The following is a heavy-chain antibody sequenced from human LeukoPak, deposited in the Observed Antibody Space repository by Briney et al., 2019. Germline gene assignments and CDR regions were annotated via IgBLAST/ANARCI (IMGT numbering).Heavy chain of an antibody. V-gene: IGHV3-7*01. CDR1: GFTFSSYW. CDR2: IKQDGSEK. Sequence: GGSLRLSCAASGFTFSSYWMSWVRQAPGKGLEWVANIKQDGSEKYYVDSVKGRFTISRDNAKNSLYLQMNSLRAEDTAVYYCARGYYYGSGDFFDYWGQGTLVTVSS. J-gene: IGHJ4*02. CDR3: ARGYYYGSGDFFDY. D-gene: IGHD3-10*01.